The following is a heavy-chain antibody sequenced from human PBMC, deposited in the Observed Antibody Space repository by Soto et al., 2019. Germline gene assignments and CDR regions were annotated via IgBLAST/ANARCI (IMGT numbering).Heavy chain of an antibody. D-gene: IGHD6-13*01. CDR2: MNPNSGNT. V-gene: IGHV1-8*01. J-gene: IGHJ6*02. Sequence: ASVKVSCKASGYTFTSYDINWVRQATGQGLEWMGWMNPNSGNTGYAQKFQGRVTMTRNTSISTAYMELSSLRSEDTAVYYCARLPYSVYYYYYYGMDVWGQGTTVTVSS. CDR1: GYTFTSYD. CDR3: ARLPYSVYYYYYYGMDV.